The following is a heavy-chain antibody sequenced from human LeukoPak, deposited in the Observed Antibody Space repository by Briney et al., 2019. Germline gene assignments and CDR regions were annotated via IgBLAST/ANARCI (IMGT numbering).Heavy chain of an antibody. Sequence: SETLSLTCSVSGDSISLSFYYWGWIRQPPGKALEWIGSVYYSGTTSYNPSLKSRVTISVDMSKDHFSLRLKSVTAADTAVYYCARDSRIAAYYYYMDVWGKGTTVTISS. CDR3: ARDSRIAAYYYYMDV. V-gene: IGHV4-39*07. D-gene: IGHD6-13*01. CDR1: GDSISLSFYY. CDR2: VYYSGTT. J-gene: IGHJ6*03.